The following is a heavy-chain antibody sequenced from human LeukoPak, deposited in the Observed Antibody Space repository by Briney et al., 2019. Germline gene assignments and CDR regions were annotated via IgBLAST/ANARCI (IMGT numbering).Heavy chain of an antibody. D-gene: IGHD2-15*01. CDR2: INPNSGGT. CDR1: GYTFTGYY. V-gene: IGHV1-2*04. Sequence: ASVKVSCKASGYTFTGYYMHWVRQAPGQGLEWVGWINPNSGGTNYAQKFQGWVTMTRDTSISTAYMELGRLRSDDTAVYYCAVALKDRYFDYWGQGTLVTVSS. CDR3: AVALKDRYFDY. J-gene: IGHJ4*02.